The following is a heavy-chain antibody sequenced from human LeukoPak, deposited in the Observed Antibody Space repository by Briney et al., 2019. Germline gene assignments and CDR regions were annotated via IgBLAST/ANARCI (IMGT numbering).Heavy chain of an antibody. CDR1: GYSISSGYY. V-gene: IGHV4-38-2*01. CDR3: ARRVEYSKAWDY. Sequence: PSETLSLTCAVSGYSISSGYYWGWIRQPPGKGLEWIGSIYHSGSTYYNPSLKSRVTISVDTSKNKFSLKLSSVTAADTAVYYCARRVEYSKAWDYWGQGTLVTVSS. D-gene: IGHD4-11*01. CDR2: IYHSGST. J-gene: IGHJ4*02.